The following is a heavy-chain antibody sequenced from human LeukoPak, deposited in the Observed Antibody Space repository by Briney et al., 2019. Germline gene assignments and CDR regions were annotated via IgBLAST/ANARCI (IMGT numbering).Heavy chain of an antibody. J-gene: IGHJ4*02. D-gene: IGHD1-26*01. Sequence: SVKVSCKASGRTFSSYAISWVRRAPGQGLEWMGGIIYIFGTANYAQKYQGRVTITTDESTSTAYMELSRLRSEDTAVYYCASSGRLSYEIVGASRFVHWGQGTLVTVSS. CDR2: IIYIFGTA. CDR1: GRTFSSYA. CDR3: ASSGRLSYEIVGASRFVH. V-gene: IGHV1-69*05.